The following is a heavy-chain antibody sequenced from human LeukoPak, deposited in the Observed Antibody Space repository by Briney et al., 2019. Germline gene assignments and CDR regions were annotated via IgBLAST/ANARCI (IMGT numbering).Heavy chain of an antibody. CDR2: ISSSSSTI. D-gene: IGHD1-7*01. CDR1: GFTFSSYS. CDR3: ARKGLGGELGGFDS. Sequence: GGSLRLSCAASGFTFSSYSMNWVRQAPGKGLEWVSYISSSSSTIYYADSVKGRFTISRDNAKNSLYLQMNSLRVEDTALYHCARKGLGGELGGFDSWGQGTLVTVSS. V-gene: IGHV3-48*01. J-gene: IGHJ4*02.